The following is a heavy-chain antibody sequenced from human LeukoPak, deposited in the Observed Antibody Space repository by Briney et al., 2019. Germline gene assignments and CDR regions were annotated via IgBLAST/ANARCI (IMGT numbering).Heavy chain of an antibody. V-gene: IGHV3-21*01. CDR3: ARDREYYYDSAQVVY. D-gene: IGHD3-22*01. Sequence: GGSLRLSCAASGFTFSSYSMNWFRQAPGKGLEWVSSISSSSSYIYYADSVKGRFTISRDNAKNSLYLQMNSLRAEDTAVYYCARDREYYYDSAQVVYWGQGTLVTVSS. CDR1: GFTFSSYS. J-gene: IGHJ4*02. CDR2: ISSSSSYI.